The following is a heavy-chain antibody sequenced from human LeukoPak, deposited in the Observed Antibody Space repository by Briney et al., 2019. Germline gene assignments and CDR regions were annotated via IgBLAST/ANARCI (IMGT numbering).Heavy chain of an antibody. Sequence: GGSLTLSCAASGFTFSGSAIHWVRQSSGKGLEWVGQIDKKDKGYATATAYAASVKGRFTISRDDSINTAYLQMKSLKTEDTALYYCTRDSGTYNWFGPWGQGTLVTVSS. CDR1: GFTFSGSA. J-gene: IGHJ5*02. CDR2: IDKKDKGYATAT. CDR3: TRDSGTYNWFGP. D-gene: IGHD1-26*01. V-gene: IGHV3-73*01.